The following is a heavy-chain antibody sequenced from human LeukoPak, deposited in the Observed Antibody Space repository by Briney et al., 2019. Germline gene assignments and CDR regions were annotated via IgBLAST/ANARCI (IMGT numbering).Heavy chain of an antibody. J-gene: IGHJ4*02. CDR1: GFTVSSNY. V-gene: IGHV3-53*01. D-gene: IGHD4-17*01. CDR3: ARDAGDYEGPFDY. Sequence: PGGSLRLSCAASGFTVSSNYMSWVRQAPGKGLEWVSVIYSGGSTYYADSVKGRFTISRDNSKNTLYLQMNSLRAEDTAVYYCARDAGDYEGPFDYWGQGTLVTVSS. CDR2: IYSGGST.